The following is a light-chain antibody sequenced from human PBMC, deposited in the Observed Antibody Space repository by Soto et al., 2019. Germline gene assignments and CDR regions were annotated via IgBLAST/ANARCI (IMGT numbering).Light chain of an antibody. CDR2: GAS. Sequence: EIVMTQSPATLSVSPGERATLSCRASQSVSSNLAWYQQKPGQAPRLLIYGASTRATGIPARFSGSGSGTAFTLTISSLLSEDFAVYYCQQYNNWPPYTFGQATTLEIK. CDR1: QSVSSN. V-gene: IGKV3-15*01. CDR3: QQYNNWPPYT. J-gene: IGKJ2*01.